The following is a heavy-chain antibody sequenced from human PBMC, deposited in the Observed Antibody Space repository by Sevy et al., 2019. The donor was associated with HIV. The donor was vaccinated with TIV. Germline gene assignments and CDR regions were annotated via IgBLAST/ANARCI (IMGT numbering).Heavy chain of an antibody. J-gene: IGHJ6*02. Sequence: GGSLRLSCAASGFTFSTYWMSWFRQAPGKGLEWVANINEDGTGKFYVDSVKGRFTMSRDNAKNSLYLQMNSLIAEDAAVDYCARDNATVSRRGLRYYYYGTDVWGQGTTVTVSS. CDR3: ARDNATVSRRGLRYYYYGTDV. D-gene: IGHD2-2*01. V-gene: IGHV3-7*01. CDR2: INEDGTGK. CDR1: GFTFSTYW.